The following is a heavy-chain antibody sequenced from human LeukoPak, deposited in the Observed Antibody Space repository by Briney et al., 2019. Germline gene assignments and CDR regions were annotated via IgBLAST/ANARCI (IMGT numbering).Heavy chain of an antibody. D-gene: IGHD6-13*01. CDR3: ARDRGIAAPLLYYYYMDV. CDR1: GYSISSGYY. V-gene: IGHV4-38-2*02. CDR2: IYHSGST. J-gene: IGHJ6*03. Sequence: SETLSLTCTVSGYSISSGYYWGWIRQPPGKGLEWIGSIYHSGSTYYNPSLKSRVTISVDTSKNQFSLKLSSVTAADTAVYYCARDRGIAAPLLYYYYMDVWGKGTTVTVSS.